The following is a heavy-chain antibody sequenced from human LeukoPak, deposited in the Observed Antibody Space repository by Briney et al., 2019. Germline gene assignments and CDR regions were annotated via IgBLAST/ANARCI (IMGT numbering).Heavy chain of an antibody. CDR3: ARQSNYGMDV. V-gene: IGHV3-74*01. CDR1: GFTLGSYW. Sequence: GGSLRLSCAASGFTLGSYWMHWVRQAPGKGLVWVSRVNSDGSSTTYADPEKGRFTISRDNAKNTLYLQMNSLRAEDTAVYYCARQSNYGMDVWGQGTTVTVSS. CDR2: VNSDGSST. J-gene: IGHJ6*02.